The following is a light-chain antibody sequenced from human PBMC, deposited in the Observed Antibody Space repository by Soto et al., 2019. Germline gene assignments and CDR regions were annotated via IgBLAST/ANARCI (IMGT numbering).Light chain of an antibody. J-gene: IGKJ1*01. Sequence: IRMTQSPSSFSASPGDRVTITCRASQGISSWLAWYQQKPGKAPNLLIYAASSLHSGVPSRFSGSGSGTEFTLTISSLQPDDFATYYCQHYNSYSEAFGQGTKVDIK. CDR3: QHYNSYSEA. CDR1: QGISSW. CDR2: AAS. V-gene: IGKV1D-16*01.